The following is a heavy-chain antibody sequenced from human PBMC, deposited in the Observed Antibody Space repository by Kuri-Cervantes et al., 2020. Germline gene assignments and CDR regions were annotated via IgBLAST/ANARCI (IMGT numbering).Heavy chain of an antibody. CDR3: ARRNPPDCSSTSCRLNWFDP. Sequence: SQTLSLTCAVYGESFNGISGYYLNWIRQSPGKGLEWIGSIYYSGSTYYNPSLKSRVTISVDTSKNQFSLKLSSVTAADTAVYYCARRNPPDCSSTSCRLNWFDPWGQGTLVTVSS. V-gene: IGHV4-39*01. CDR2: IYYSGST. J-gene: IGHJ5*02. D-gene: IGHD2-2*01. CDR1: GESFNGISGYY.